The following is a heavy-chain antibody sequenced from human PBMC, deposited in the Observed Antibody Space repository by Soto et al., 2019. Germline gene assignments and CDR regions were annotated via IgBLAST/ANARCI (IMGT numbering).Heavy chain of an antibody. CDR3: ARVSYYDSSGPIDY. CDR2: IWYDGSNK. V-gene: IGHV3-33*01. Sequence: GGSLRLSCAASGFTFSSYGMHWVRQAPGKGLEWVGVIWYDGSNKYYADSVKGRFTISRDNSKNTLYLQMNSLRAEDTAVYYCARVSYYDSSGPIDYWGQGTLVTVSS. D-gene: IGHD3-22*01. CDR1: GFTFSSYG. J-gene: IGHJ4*02.